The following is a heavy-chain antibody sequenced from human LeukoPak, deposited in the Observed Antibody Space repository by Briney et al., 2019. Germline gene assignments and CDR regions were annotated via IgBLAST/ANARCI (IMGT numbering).Heavy chain of an antibody. CDR1: GFTFNNYW. D-gene: IGHD6-19*01. CDR2: MNQDGSEK. Sequence: GGSLRLSCAASGFTFNNYWMIWVRQAPGKGLEWVVNMNQDGSEKYYVDSVKGRFTISRDNAKNSLYLQMNGLRAEDTAVYYCARARPGIAVAGGDYWGQGTLVTVSS. J-gene: IGHJ4*02. V-gene: IGHV3-7*01. CDR3: ARARPGIAVAGGDY.